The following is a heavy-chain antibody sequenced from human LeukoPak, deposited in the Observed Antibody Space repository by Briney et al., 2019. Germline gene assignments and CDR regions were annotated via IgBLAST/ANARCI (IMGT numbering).Heavy chain of an antibody. D-gene: IGHD2-21*01. J-gene: IGHJ4*02. Sequence: GGSLRLSCAASGFTLSTYAMSWVRQTPGKGLEWVAATSSNDAGTYHADSVRGRFTTSRDNSKNTLYLQMNSLRAEDAAVYFCAKAPVTSCRGAYCYPFDSWGQGTLVTVSS. CDR1: GFTLSTYA. V-gene: IGHV3-23*01. CDR3: AKAPVTSCRGAYCYPFDS. CDR2: TSSNDAGT.